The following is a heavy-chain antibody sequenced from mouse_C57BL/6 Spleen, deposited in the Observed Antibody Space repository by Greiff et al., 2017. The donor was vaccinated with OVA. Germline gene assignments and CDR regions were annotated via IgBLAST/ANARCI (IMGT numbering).Heavy chain of an antibody. CDR2: IRNKANGYTT. J-gene: IGHJ4*01. D-gene: IGHD1-1*01. CDR3: ARSFVVGGAMDY. Sequence: EVKLMESGGGLVQPGGSLSLSCAASGFTFTDYYMSWVRQPPGKALEWLGFIRNKANGYTTEYSASVKGRFTISRDNSQSILYLQMNALRAEDSATYYCARSFVVGGAMDYWGQGTSVTVSS. V-gene: IGHV7-3*01. CDR1: GFTFTDYY.